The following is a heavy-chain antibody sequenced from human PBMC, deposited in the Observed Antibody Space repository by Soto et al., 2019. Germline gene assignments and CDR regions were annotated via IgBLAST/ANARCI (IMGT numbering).Heavy chain of an antibody. Sequence: ASVKVSCKASGYTFTSYGISWVRQAPGQGLEWMGGFDPEDGETIYAQKFQGRVTMTEDTSTDTAYMELSSLRSEDTAVYYCATAAGYSGYQIYYYYGMDVWGQGTTVTVSS. CDR1: GYTFTSYG. J-gene: IGHJ6*02. D-gene: IGHD5-12*01. CDR2: FDPEDGET. V-gene: IGHV1-24*01. CDR3: ATAAGYSGYQIYYYYGMDV.